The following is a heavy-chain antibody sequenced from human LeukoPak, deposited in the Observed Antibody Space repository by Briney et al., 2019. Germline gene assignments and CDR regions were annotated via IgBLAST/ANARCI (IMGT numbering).Heavy chain of an antibody. D-gene: IGHD2-15*01. V-gene: IGHV4-34*01. CDR2: INHSGST. J-gene: IGHJ4*02. CDR3: ARCPGYCSGGSCYHVGFDY. Sequence: PSETLSLTCAVYGGSFRGYYWSWIRQPPGKGLEWIGGINHSGSTNYNPSLKSRVTISVDTSKNQFSLKLSSVTAADTAVYYCARCPGYCSGGSCYHVGFDYWGQGTLVTVSS. CDR1: GGSFRGYY.